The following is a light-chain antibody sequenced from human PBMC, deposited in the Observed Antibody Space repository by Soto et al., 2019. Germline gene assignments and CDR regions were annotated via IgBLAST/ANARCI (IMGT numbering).Light chain of an antibody. CDR1: RSNIGDNY. J-gene: IGLJ1*01. V-gene: IGLV1-51*01. CDR3: GTWDTSLSAYV. Sequence: QSMLTQPPSVSAAPGQKVTISCSGSRSNIGDNYVSWYQQLPRTAPKLLISDNERRPSGIPDRFSCSKSGTTATLAITGLQTGDEAEYYCGTWDTSLSAYVFAAGTKLTVL. CDR2: DNE.